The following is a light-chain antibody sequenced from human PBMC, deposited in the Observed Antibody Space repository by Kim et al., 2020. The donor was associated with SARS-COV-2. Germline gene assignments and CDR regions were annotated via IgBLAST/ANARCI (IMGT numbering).Light chain of an antibody. CDR3: HKSYNTPQRYT. CDR2: AAS. Sequence: DIQMTQSPSSLSASVGDRVTISCRASQSISSYLNWYQQKPGKAPKLLIYAASSLQSGVPSRFSGSGSGTDFTLTISSLQPEDFASYYCHKSYNTPQRYTFGQGTKLEI. CDR1: QSISSY. V-gene: IGKV1-39*01. J-gene: IGKJ2*01.